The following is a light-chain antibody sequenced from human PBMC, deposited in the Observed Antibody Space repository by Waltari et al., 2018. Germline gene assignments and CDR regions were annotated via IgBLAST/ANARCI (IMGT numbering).Light chain of an antibody. CDR3: QQYNNWPPWT. Sequence: EVVMTQSPATLSVSPGERATLSCRASQSVSSNLAWYQHKPGQAPRLLIYGASTRATGSPARVSGSGSGTEFTLTISSLQSEDFAAYYCQQYNNWPPWTFGPGTTVEIK. J-gene: IGKJ1*01. V-gene: IGKV3-15*01. CDR2: GAS. CDR1: QSVSSN.